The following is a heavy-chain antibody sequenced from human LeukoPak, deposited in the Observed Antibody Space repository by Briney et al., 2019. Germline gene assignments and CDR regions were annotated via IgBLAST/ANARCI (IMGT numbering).Heavy chain of an antibody. CDR2: ISGSGGST. Sequence: GGSLRLSCAASGFTFSSYAMSWVRQAPGKGLEWVSAISGSGGSTYYADSVKGRFTISRDNSKNTLYLQMNSLRAEDTAVYYCAKIKKHDYGDYVGYFDYWGQGTLVTVSS. J-gene: IGHJ4*02. CDR3: AKIKKHDYGDYVGYFDY. V-gene: IGHV3-23*01. D-gene: IGHD4-17*01. CDR1: GFTFSSYA.